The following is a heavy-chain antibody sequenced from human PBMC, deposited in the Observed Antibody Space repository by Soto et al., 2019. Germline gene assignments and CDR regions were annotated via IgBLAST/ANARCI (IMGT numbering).Heavy chain of an antibody. Sequence: SVKVSCKASGGTFSSYAISWVRQAPGQGLEWMGGIIPIFGTANYAQKFQGRVTITADKSTSTAYMELSSLRSEDTAVYYCARGLFGYYDSSGYPDPWGQGTLVTVSS. J-gene: IGHJ5*02. D-gene: IGHD3-22*01. V-gene: IGHV1-69*06. CDR2: IIPIFGTA. CDR3: ARGLFGYYDSSGYPDP. CDR1: GGTFSSYA.